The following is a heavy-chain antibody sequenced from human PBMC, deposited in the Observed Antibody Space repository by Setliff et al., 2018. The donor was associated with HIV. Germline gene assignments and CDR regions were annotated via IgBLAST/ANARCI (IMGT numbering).Heavy chain of an antibody. V-gene: IGHV3-48*04. CDR3: ARSHYDSRGYYYRGDAFDI. Sequence: GGSLRLSCAASEFSVSGHYMNWVRQAPGKGLEWLSYISSSSGTILYVDSVQGRFTISRDNAKNSLYLQMNSLRAEDTAVYYCARSHYDSRGYYYRGDAFDIWGLGTMVTVSS. D-gene: IGHD3-22*01. CDR2: ISSSSGTI. CDR1: EFSVSGHY. J-gene: IGHJ3*02.